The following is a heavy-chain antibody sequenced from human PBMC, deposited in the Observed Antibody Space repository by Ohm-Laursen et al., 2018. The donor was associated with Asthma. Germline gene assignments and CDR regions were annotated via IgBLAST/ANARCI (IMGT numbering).Heavy chain of an antibody. CDR2: ISGGGDNT. Sequence: GSLRLSCAASGFTFNSYAMSWVRQAPGKGLEWVSAISGGGDNTNYADSVKGRFTISRDESKDTLFLQMNSLRAEDTALYYCAKGDLGWYGNSAYSHWGQGTLVTVSS. J-gene: IGHJ4*02. CDR3: AKGDLGWYGNSAYSH. CDR1: GFTFNSYA. V-gene: IGHV3-23*01. D-gene: IGHD3-22*01.